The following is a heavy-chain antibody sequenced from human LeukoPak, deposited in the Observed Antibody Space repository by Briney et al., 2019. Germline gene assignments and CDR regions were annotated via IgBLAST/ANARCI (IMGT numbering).Heavy chain of an antibody. J-gene: IGHJ3*02. CDR2: ITDSGGNT. D-gene: IGHD7-27*01. CDR3: AKGENGDSAFDI. Sequence: GGSLRLSCAASGFTFSSYAMNWVRQAPGKGLEWVSSITDSGGNTYSADSVRGRFTISRDNSKSTLYLQMNSLRAEDTAVYYCAKGENGDSAFDIWGQGTMVTVSS. CDR1: GFTFSSYA. V-gene: IGHV3-23*01.